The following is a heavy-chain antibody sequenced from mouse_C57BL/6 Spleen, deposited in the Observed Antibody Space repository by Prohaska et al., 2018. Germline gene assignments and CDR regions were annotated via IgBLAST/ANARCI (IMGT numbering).Heavy chain of an antibody. J-gene: IGHJ3*01. D-gene: IGHD1-1*01. CDR1: GYTFTSYW. CDR2: IHPNSGST. CDR3: ARSGAIYYYGSSFWFAY. V-gene: IGHV1-64*01. Sequence: QVQLQQPGAELVKPGASVKLSCKASGYTFTSYWMHWVKQRPGQGLEWIGMIHPNSGSTNYNEKFKSKATLTVDKSSSTAYRQLSSLTSEDSAVYYCARSGAIYYYGSSFWFAYWGQGTLVTVSA.